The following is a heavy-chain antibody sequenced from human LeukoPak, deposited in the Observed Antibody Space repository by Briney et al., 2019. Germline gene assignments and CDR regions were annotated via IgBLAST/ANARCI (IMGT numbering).Heavy chain of an antibody. V-gene: IGHV1-18*01. D-gene: IGHD3-3*01. CDR2: ISAYNGNT. Sequence: VASVKVSCKASGGTFSSYAISWVRQAPGQGLEWMGWISAYNGNTNYAQKLQGRVTMTTDTSTSTAYMELRSLRSDDTAVYYCARDSPTHYDFWSGYYYWGQGTLVTVSS. CDR1: GGTFSSYA. CDR3: ARDSPTHYDFWSGYYY. J-gene: IGHJ4*02.